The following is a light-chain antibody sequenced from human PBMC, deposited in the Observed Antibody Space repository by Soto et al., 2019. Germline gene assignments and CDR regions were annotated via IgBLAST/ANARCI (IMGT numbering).Light chain of an antibody. J-gene: IGLJ1*01. CDR3: QSYDSSLSGSV. CDR1: SSNIGAGYD. Sequence: QSVLTQAPSVSGAPGQRVTISCTGSSSNIGAGYDVHWYQQLPGTAPKLLISGNSNRPSGVPDRFSDSKSGTSASLAITGLQAEDEADYYCQSYDSSLSGSVFGTGTKLTVL. V-gene: IGLV1-40*01. CDR2: GNS.